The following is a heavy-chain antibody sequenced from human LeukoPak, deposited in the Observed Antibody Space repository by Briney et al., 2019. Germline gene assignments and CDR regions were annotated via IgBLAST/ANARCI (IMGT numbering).Heavy chain of an antibody. J-gene: IGHJ5*02. V-gene: IGHV3-23*01. CDR2: ISGSGGST. D-gene: IGHD3-9*01. CDR1: GFTFISYA. CDR3: AKNIRLRYFEWGNWFDP. Sequence: PGGSLRLSCAASGFTFISYAMSWVRQAPGKGLEWVSGISGSGGSTYYADSVKGRFTISRDNSKKTLYLQMNRLSAEDTAVYYCAKNIRLRYFEWGNWFDPWGQGTLVTVSS.